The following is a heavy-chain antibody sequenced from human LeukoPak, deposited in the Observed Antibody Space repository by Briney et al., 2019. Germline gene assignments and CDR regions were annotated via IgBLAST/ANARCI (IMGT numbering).Heavy chain of an antibody. CDR3: AKAQKIIRDLIDL. J-gene: IGHJ5*02. D-gene: IGHD3-3*02. V-gene: IGHV3-23*01. CDR1: GFTFSSYA. CDR2: LSAGGRT. Sequence: GGSLRLSCAASGFTFSSYAMTWVRQAPGKGLEWVSGLSAGGRTYYADSVKGRFTISRDNSKNTLYLQMNSLRPEDTAIYYCAKAQKIIRDLIDLWGQGTLVTVSS.